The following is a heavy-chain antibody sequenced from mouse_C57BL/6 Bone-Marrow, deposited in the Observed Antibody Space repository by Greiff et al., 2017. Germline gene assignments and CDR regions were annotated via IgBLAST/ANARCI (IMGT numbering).Heavy chain of an antibody. CDR2: IYPGDGDT. Sequence: VHLVESGAELVKPGASVKISCKASGYAFSSYWMNWVKQRPGKGLEWIGQIYPGDGDTNYNGKFKGKATLTADKSSSTAYMQLSSLTSEDSAVYFCARTIYYGNYDYWGQGTTLTVSS. CDR3: ARTIYYGNYDY. V-gene: IGHV1-80*01. D-gene: IGHD2-1*01. CDR1: GYAFSSYW. J-gene: IGHJ2*01.